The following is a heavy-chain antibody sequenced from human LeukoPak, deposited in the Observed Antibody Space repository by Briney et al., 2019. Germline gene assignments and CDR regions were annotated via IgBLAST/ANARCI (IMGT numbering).Heavy chain of an antibody. D-gene: IGHD5-24*01. CDR2: IYYSGST. CDR3: ARGRDGYNKIPIDY. J-gene: IGHJ4*02. Sequence: PSETLSLTCTVSGGSISSGGYYWSWIRQHPGKGLEWIGYIYYSGSTYYNPPLKSRVTISVDTSKNQFSLKLSSVTAADTAVYYCARGRDGYNKIPIDYWGQGTLVTVSS. V-gene: IGHV4-31*03. CDR1: GGSISSGGYY.